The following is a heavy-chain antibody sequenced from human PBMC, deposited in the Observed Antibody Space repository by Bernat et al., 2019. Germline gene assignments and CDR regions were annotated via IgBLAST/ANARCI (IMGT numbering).Heavy chain of an antibody. J-gene: IGHJ3*01. CDR3: ARDKAVLCQSDAFDV. V-gene: IGHV3-30*01. Sequence: QVQLVESGGGVVQPGGSLRLSCAVSGFSFRDYAMHWVRQTPDKGLECVAVISDNGKNKYHPDSVKGRFTVSRENSKNTLYLQIKNLRPGHTALYFCARDKAVLCQSDAFDVWGQGTMVIVSS. CDR1: GFSFRDYA. D-gene: IGHD3-10*02. CDR2: ISDNGKNK.